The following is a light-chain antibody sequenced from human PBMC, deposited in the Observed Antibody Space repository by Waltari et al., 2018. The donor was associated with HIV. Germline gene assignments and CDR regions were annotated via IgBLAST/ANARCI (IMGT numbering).Light chain of an antibody. CDR3: QVWDRSSDQVI. V-gene: IGLV3-21*04. CDR2: FAT. CDR1: NIESKS. J-gene: IGLJ2*01. Sequence: YELPQPPSVSVAPGQTALITCGGNNIESKSVQWYQQKPGQAPVLVIYFATDRHTGIPERCDGSVSGNTATLTISRVDAGDEADYYCQVWDRSSDQVIFGGGTKLTVL.